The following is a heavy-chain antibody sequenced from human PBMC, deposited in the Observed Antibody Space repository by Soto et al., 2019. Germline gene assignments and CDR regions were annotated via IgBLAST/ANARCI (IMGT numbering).Heavy chain of an antibody. D-gene: IGHD2-15*01. V-gene: IGHV3-30*18. Sequence: QMQLVESGGGVVQPGRSLRLSCAASGFTFSSYGMHWVRQAPGKGLEWVTFISYDGSEKYSADSVRGRLSISRDNSKNTLYLEMSALRTEDTTVYSCAKDSARIYPTWYFDLWGRGTLVTVSS. CDR2: ISYDGSEK. J-gene: IGHJ2*01. CDR3: AKDSARIYPTWYFDL. CDR1: GFTFSSYG.